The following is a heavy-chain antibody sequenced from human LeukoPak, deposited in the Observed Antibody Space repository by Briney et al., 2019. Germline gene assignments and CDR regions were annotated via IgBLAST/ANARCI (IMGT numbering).Heavy chain of an antibody. V-gene: IGHV1-69*13. J-gene: IGHJ4*02. CDR2: IIPIFGAA. CDR1: GGTFISYA. CDR3: ARYYSGWYYFDY. D-gene: IGHD6-19*01. Sequence: SVKVPFKASGGTFISYAISWVRQAPGQGLEWMGGIIPIFGAANHAQKFQGRVTITADESTSTAYMELSSLRSEDTAVYYCARYYSGWYYFDYWGQGTLVTVSS.